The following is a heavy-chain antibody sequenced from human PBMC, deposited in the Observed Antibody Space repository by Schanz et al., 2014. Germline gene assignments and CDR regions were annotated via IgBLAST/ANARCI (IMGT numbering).Heavy chain of an antibody. CDR1: GFPFNNYG. D-gene: IGHD3-3*01. Sequence: QVQLVESGGGGVRPGRSLGLSCAAPGFPFNNYGMHWARQAPGKGLGWVAVIWYDGTDRYYADSVKGRFTISRDNSKNTLYLQMNSLRVEDTAVYYCARYGFRKFGVVYGLAVWGQGTTVTVS. CDR2: IWYDGTDR. CDR3: ARYGFRKFGVVYGLAV. J-gene: IGHJ6*02. V-gene: IGHV3-33*01.